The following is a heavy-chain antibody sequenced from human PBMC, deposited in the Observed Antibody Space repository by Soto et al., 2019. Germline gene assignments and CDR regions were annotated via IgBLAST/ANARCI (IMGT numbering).Heavy chain of an antibody. CDR2: ISGSGGST. CDR1: GFTFSSYA. J-gene: IGHJ4*02. V-gene: IGHV3-23*01. D-gene: IGHD5-12*01. CDR3: AKDGLVGDGYKRGDFDY. Sequence: EVQLLESGGGLVQPGGSLRLSCAASGFTFSSYAMSWVRQAPGKGLEWVSAISGSGGSTYYADSVKGRFTISRDNSKNTLYLQMNSLRAEDTAVYYCAKDGLVGDGYKRGDFDYWGQGTLVTVSS.